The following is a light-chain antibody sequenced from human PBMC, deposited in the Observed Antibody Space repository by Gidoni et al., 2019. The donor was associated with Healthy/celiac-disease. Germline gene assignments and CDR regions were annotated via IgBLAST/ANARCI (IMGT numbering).Light chain of an antibody. CDR3: QQYGSSLLT. V-gene: IGKV3-20*01. J-gene: IGKJ4*01. Sequence: IVLTRSPGTLSLSPGERATLSCRASKSVSSSYLAWYQQKPGQAPRLLIYGASSRATGIPDRFSGSGSGTDFTLTISRLEPEDFAVYYCQQYGSSLLTFGGGTKVEIK. CDR1: KSVSSSY. CDR2: GAS.